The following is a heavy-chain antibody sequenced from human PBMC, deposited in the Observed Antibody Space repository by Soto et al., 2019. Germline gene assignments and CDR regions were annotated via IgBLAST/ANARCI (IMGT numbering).Heavy chain of an antibody. CDR3: ARGGVAARKGRWFDP. V-gene: IGHV4-59*01. J-gene: IGHJ5*02. Sequence: PSETLSLTCTVSGGSISSYYWGWIRQPPGKGLEWIGYIHYSGSTNYNPSPGTRVNISVDTPKNQFSLKVNSMTAADTAIYYCARGGVAARKGRWFDPWGQGTLVT. CDR2: IHYSGST. D-gene: IGHD6-25*01. CDR1: GGSISSYY.